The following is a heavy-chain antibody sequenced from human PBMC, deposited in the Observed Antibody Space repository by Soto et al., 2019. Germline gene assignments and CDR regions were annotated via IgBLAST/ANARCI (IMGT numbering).Heavy chain of an antibody. CDR2: VYHTGST. CDR3: ARRLFGSGWTLDS. Sequence: SETLSLTCDVSGASITTYYWSWIRQAPGKGLEWIGNVYHTGSTDYNSSLRSRVTISVDTSKNQFSLNMNSVTAADTAVYYCARRLFGSGWTLDSWGQGALVTVSS. D-gene: IGHD6-19*01. V-gene: IGHV4-59*13. CDR1: GASITTYY. J-gene: IGHJ4*02.